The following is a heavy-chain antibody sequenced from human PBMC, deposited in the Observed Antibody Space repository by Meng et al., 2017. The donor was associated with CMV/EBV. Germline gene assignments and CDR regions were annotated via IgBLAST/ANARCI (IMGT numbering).Heavy chain of an antibody. D-gene: IGHD2-21*01. CDR2: IYGSGNT. CDR3: AREIPQAWAS. Sequence: GEFGGGLVQAGGSLRLSCTASGFSVSSNYMSWVRQAPGKGLEWISIIYGSGNTYYGDSVKGRFTISRDNFRNTLYLQMNSLRAEDTAVYYCAREIPQAWASWGQGTLVTVSS. V-gene: IGHV3-66*01. CDR1: GFSVSSNY. J-gene: IGHJ5*02.